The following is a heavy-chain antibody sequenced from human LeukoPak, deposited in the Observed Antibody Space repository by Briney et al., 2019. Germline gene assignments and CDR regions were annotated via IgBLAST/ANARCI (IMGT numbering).Heavy chain of an antibody. CDR2: INPNSGGT. V-gene: IGHV1-2*02. Sequence: ASVKVSCEASGYTFTGYYMHWVRQAPGQGLEGRGGINPNSGGTNYAQKFQGRVTMTRDTSISTAYMELSRLRSDDTAVYYCARTVNYYDSSGYYGEGAFDIWGQGTMVTVSS. D-gene: IGHD3-22*01. CDR3: ARTVNYYDSSGYYGEGAFDI. J-gene: IGHJ3*02. CDR1: GYTFTGYY.